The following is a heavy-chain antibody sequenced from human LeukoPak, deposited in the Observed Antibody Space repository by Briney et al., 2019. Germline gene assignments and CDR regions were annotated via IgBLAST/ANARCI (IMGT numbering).Heavy chain of an antibody. D-gene: IGHD3-16*01. V-gene: IGHV4-31*03. CDR3: ARDTGRGRRRGSYYYYGMDV. CDR2: IYYSGST. CDR1: GGSISSGGYY. Sequence: PSQTLSLTCTVSGGSISSGGYYWRWLRQHPGTGLEWIGYIYYSGSTYYNPSLKSRVTISVDTSKNQFSLKLSSVTAADTAVYYCARDTGRGRRRGSYYYYGMDVWGQGTTVTVSS. J-gene: IGHJ6*02.